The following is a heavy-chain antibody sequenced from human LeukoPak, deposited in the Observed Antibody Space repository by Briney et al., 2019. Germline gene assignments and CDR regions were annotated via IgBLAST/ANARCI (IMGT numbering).Heavy chain of an antibody. Sequence: PGGSLRLSCAASEFTVSSNYMNWVRQAPGEGLEWVSVIYSGGSTYYADSVKGRLTISRDNSKNTLYLQMNSLRAEDTAVYYCAGGARRQQPFDYWGQGTLVTVSS. CDR2: IYSGGST. CDR3: AGGARRQQPFDY. V-gene: IGHV3-66*01. J-gene: IGHJ4*02. D-gene: IGHD6-13*01. CDR1: EFTVSSNY.